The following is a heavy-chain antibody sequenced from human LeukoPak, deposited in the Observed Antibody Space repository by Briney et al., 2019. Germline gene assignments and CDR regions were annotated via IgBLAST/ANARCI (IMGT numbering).Heavy chain of an antibody. D-gene: IGHD4-11*01. J-gene: IGHJ6*03. Sequence: SGTLSLTCAVSGGSISSSNWWSWVRQPPGKGLEWIGEIYHSGSTNYNPSLKSRVTISVDKSKNQFSLKLSSVTAADTAVYYCARERRSTVTSYYYYYMDVWGKGTTVTVSS. CDR1: GGSISSSNW. CDR3: ARERRSTVTSYYYYYMDV. V-gene: IGHV4-4*02. CDR2: IYHSGST.